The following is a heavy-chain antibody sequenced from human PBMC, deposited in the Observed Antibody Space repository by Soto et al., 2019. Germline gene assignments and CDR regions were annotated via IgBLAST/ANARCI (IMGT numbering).Heavy chain of an antibody. D-gene: IGHD3-9*01. CDR2: IYYRGTS. V-gene: IGHV4-59*01. Sequence: SETLSLTCTVSGGSITGYYWSWFRQPPGKGLEWIGHIYYRGTSDYNPSLKSRVSMSVDTSKSQFSLRLSSVTAADTAVYYCARPLRLTGDGSHWFDPWGPGTLVTVSS. CDR3: ARPLRLTGDGSHWFDP. CDR1: GGSITGYY. J-gene: IGHJ5*02.